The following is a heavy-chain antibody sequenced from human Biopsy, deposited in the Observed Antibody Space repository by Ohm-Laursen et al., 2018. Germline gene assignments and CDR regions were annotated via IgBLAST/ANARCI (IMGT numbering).Heavy chain of an antibody. CDR1: GGTFSSSA. CDR2: IIGIFRTA. Sequence: SVKVSCKASGGTFSSSAITWVRQAPGQGLEWMGGIIGIFRTAHYAQKFQGRVTITADEFMSTAYMELSSLRSEDTAVYYCAKDLLEWSVPSWGQGTLVTVSS. CDR3: AKDLLEWSVPS. D-gene: IGHD3-3*01. J-gene: IGHJ4*02. V-gene: IGHV1-69*13.